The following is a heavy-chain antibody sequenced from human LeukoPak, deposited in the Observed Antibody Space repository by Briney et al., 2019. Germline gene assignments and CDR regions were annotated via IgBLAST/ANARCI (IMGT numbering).Heavy chain of an antibody. V-gene: IGHV3-30-3*01. J-gene: IGHJ5*02. CDR1: GFTFSSYA. CDR3: AKARFPWFDP. Sequence: PGRSLRLSCAASGFTFSSYAMHWVRQAPGKGLEWVAVISYDGSNKYYADSVKGRFTISRDNSKNTLYLQMNSLRAEDTAVYYCAKARFPWFDPWGQGTLVTVSS. CDR2: ISYDGSNK.